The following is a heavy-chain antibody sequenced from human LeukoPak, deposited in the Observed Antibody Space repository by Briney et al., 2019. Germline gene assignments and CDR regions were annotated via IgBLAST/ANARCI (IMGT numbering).Heavy chain of an antibody. D-gene: IGHD3-22*01. CDR2: ISGSGGST. CDR3: AKGYYDSSGYLTFDY. J-gene: IGHJ4*02. V-gene: IGHV3-23*01. CDR1: GFTFSDYY. Sequence: GGSLRLSCAASGFTFSDYYMSWIRQAPGKGLEWVSAISGSGGSTYYADSVKGRFTISRDNSKNTLYLQMNSLRAEDTAVYYCAKGYYDSSGYLTFDYWGQGTLVTVSS.